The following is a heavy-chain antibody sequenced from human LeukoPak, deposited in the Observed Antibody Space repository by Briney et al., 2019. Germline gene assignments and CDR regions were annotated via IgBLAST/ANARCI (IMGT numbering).Heavy chain of an antibody. V-gene: IGHV3-30-3*01. CDR2: ISYGGNNQ. CDR1: GFTFSRYA. D-gene: IGHD1-14*01. J-gene: IGHJ4*02. Sequence: PGRSLRLSCGASGFTFSRYAMNWVRQAPGQGLEWVAIISYGGNNQYYAESVKGRFTISRDNAKKSLYLQMNSLRDEDTAMYFCARGGGPLGIPFDFWGQGTLVTVSS. CDR3: ARGGGPLGIPFDF.